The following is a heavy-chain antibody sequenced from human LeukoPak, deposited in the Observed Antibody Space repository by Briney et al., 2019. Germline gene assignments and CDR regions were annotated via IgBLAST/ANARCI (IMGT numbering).Heavy chain of an antibody. J-gene: IGHJ4*02. CDR3: AKEYSQLESTSPLDY. D-gene: IGHD6-6*01. CDR2: ISGSGGST. V-gene: IGHV3-23*01. Sequence: PGGSLRLSCVASGFTLSSYAMSWVRQAPGKGLEWVSGISGSGGSTYYADSVKGRFTISRDNSKNTLYLLMNSLRAEDTAVYYCAKEYSQLESTSPLDYWGQGTLVTVSS. CDR1: GFTLSSYA.